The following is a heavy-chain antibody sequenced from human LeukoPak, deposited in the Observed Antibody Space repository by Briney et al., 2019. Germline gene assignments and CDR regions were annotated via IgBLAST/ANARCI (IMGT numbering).Heavy chain of an antibody. J-gene: IGHJ4*02. CDR1: GGSISSSGYY. D-gene: IGHD4-17*01. CDR3: ARAEDYGDYVGY. V-gene: IGHV4-39*07. Sequence: SETLSLTCTVSGGSISSSGYYWGWIRQPPGKGLEWIASIYYSGSTYYNPSLKSRVTISVDTSKNQFSLKLSSVTAADTAVYYCARAEDYGDYVGYWGQGTLVTVSS. CDR2: IYYSGST.